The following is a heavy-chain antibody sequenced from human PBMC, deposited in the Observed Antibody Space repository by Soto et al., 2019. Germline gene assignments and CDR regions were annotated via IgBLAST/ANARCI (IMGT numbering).Heavy chain of an antibody. CDR3: ARAPGYFFVDHSVFTDMDT. CDR2: INPSGGSK. Sequence: HTPGKRLEWMGIINPSGGSKSYAQKFQGRVTMTRDTSTSTVYMELSSLRSEDTAVYYCARAPGYFFVDHSVFTDMDTWG. V-gene: IGHV1-46*01. D-gene: IGHD5-18*01. J-gene: IGHJ6*04.